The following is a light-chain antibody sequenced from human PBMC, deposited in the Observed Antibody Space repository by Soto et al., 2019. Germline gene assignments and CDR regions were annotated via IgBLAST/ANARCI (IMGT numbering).Light chain of an antibody. CDR1: QSISSW. V-gene: IGKV1-5*03. Sequence: DIQMTQSHSTLAASVRDRVTITCRASQSISSWLAWYQQKPGKAPKLLMYKASDLESGVPSRFSGSGSGTEFTLTISSLQPDDFATYYCQKYNSYPYTFGQGTKMEIK. CDR3: QKYNSYPYT. J-gene: IGKJ2*01. CDR2: KAS.